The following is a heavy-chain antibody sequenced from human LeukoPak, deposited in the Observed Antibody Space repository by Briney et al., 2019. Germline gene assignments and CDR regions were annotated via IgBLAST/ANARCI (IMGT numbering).Heavy chain of an antibody. D-gene: IGHD3-9*01. J-gene: IGHJ4*02. CDR2: INPNSGGT. Sequence: ASVKVSCKASGYTFTGYYMHWVRQAPGQGLEWMGWINPNSGGTNYAQKFQGRVTMTRDTSISTAYMELSRLRSDDTAVYYCARGYFDWLPNPAFDYWGQGTLVTVSS. V-gene: IGHV1-2*02. CDR3: ARGYFDWLPNPAFDY. CDR1: GYTFTGYY.